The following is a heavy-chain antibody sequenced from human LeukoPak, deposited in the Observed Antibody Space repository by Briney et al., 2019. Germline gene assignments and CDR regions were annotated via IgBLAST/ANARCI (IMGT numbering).Heavy chain of an antibody. CDR2: TYYRSKWYN. D-gene: IGHD2-2*01. CDR1: GDSVSSNSAA. V-gene: IGHV6-1*01. J-gene: IGHJ6*03. CDR3: ARESTYCSSTSCYLYCYYYYMDV. Sequence: SQTLSLTCAISGDSVSSNSAAWNWIRQSPSRGLEWLGRTYYRSKWYNDYAVSVKSRITINPDTSKNQFSLQLNSVTPEDTAVYYCARESTYCSSTSCYLYCYYYYMDVWGKGTTVTVSS.